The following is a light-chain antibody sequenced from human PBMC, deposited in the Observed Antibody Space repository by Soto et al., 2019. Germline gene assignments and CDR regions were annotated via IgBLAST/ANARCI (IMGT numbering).Light chain of an antibody. Sequence: DIQMTQSPSTLYASVGDRVNITGRASQRIVVWLAWYQQKVGKAPKLLIYDASNLESGVPSRFSGSGSGTEFTLTISSLQPDDFATYYCQQYNSYPWTFGQGNKGDIK. CDR3: QQYNSYPWT. V-gene: IGKV1-5*01. J-gene: IGKJ1*01. CDR1: QRIVVW. CDR2: DAS.